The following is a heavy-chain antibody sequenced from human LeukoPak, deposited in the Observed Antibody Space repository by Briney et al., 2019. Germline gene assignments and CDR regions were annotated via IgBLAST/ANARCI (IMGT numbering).Heavy chain of an antibody. CDR2: IYHSGST. D-gene: IGHD3-16*02. CDR1: GYSISSGYY. CDR3: ARVGGLRLGELSFDN. J-gene: IGHJ4*02. V-gene: IGHV4-38-2*02. Sequence: SETLSLTCTVSGYSISSGYYWGWIRQPPGKGLEWIGSIYHSGSTYYNPSLKSRVTISVDTSKNQFSLKLSSVTAADTAVYYCARVGGLRLGELSFDNWGQGTLVTVSS.